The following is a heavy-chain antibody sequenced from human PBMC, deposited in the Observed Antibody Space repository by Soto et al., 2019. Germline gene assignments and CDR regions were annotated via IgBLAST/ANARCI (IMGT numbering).Heavy chain of an antibody. CDR1: GYTFTSYA. Sequence: ASVKVSCKASGYTFTSYAMHWVRQAPGQGLEWMGWINPNSGGTNYAQKFQGWVTMTRDTSISTAYMELSRLRSDDTAVYYCARARYSSSWYRYGMDVWGQGTTVTVSS. CDR3: ARARYSSSWYRYGMDV. D-gene: IGHD6-13*01. J-gene: IGHJ6*02. V-gene: IGHV1-2*04. CDR2: INPNSGGT.